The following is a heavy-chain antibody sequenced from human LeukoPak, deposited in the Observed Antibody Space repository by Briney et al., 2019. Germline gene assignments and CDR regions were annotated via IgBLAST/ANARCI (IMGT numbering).Heavy chain of an antibody. J-gene: IGHJ4*02. CDR3: ARGDSSSWSTGDY. D-gene: IGHD6-13*01. CDR2: IIPIFGTA. Sequence: EASVKVSCKASGGTFSSYAISWVRQAPGQGLEWMGGIIPIFGTANYAQKFQGRVTITADKSTSTAYMELSSLRSEDTAVYYCARGDSSSWSTGDYWGQGTLVTVSS. V-gene: IGHV1-69*06. CDR1: GGTFSSYA.